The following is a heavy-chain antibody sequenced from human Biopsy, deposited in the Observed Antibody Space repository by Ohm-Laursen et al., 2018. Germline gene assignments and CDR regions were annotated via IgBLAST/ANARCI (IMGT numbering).Heavy chain of an antibody. Sequence: GTLSLTCVVYGGSFSGYYWTWIRQPPGKGLEWIGEINHRGSASYNPSLKSRITVLVDTSKNQFSLKLGSVSAADTAVYFCARALDYYDPYYYYAMDVWGQGTSVTVSS. CDR3: ARALDYYDPYYYYAMDV. D-gene: IGHD3-16*01. CDR2: INHRGSA. J-gene: IGHJ6*02. CDR1: GGSFSGYY. V-gene: IGHV4-34*01.